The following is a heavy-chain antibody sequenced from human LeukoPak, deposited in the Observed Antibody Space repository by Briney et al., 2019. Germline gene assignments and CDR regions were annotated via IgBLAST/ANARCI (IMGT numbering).Heavy chain of an antibody. V-gene: IGHV1-8*03. CDR2: MNPNSGNT. D-gene: IGHD2-2*02. CDR3: ARGHGMYQLLYRAFDI. Sequence: ASVKVSCKASGYTFTSYDINWVRQATGQGLEWMGRMNPNSGNTGYAQKFQGRVTITRNTSISTAYMELSSLRSEDTAVYYCARGHGMYQLLYRAFDIWGQGTMVTVSS. J-gene: IGHJ3*02. CDR1: GYTFTSYD.